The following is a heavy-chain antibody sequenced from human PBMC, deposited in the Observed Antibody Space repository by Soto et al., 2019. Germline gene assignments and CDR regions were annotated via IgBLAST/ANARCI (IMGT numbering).Heavy chain of an antibody. D-gene: IGHD3-3*01. CDR3: ARFHTYYDFWSGYSRHYYYMDV. V-gene: IGHV5-51*01. J-gene: IGHJ6*03. CDR2: IYPGDSDT. Sequence: GESLKISCKGSGYSFTSYWIGWVRQMPGKGLEWMGIIYPGDSDTRYSPSFQGQVTISADKSISTAYLQWSSLKASDTAMYYCARFHTYYDFWSGYSRHYYYMDVWGKGTTVTVSS. CDR1: GYSFTSYW.